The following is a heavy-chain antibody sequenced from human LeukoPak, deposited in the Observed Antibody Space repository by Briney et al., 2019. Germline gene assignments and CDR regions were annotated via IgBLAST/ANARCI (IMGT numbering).Heavy chain of an antibody. CDR1: GYTFTSYG. J-gene: IGHJ4*02. CDR2: IIPIFGTA. CDR3: AREGPPGDSSNWFLEGYFDI. V-gene: IGHV1-69*05. D-gene: IGHD6-13*01. Sequence: SVKVSCKASGYTFTSYGISWVRQAPGQGLEWMGWIIPIFGTANYAQKFQGRVTITTDESTSTAYMELSTLRSDDTAVYYCAREGPPGDSSNWFLEGYFDIWGQGTLVTVSS.